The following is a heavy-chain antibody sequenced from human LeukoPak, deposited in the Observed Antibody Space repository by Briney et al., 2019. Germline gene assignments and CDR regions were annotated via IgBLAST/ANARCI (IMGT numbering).Heavy chain of an antibody. CDR1: GFTFRNYA. CDR2: ISGSGGST. J-gene: IGHJ4*02. Sequence: GGSLRLSCSASGFTFRNYAMYWVRQAPGEGLEWVSGISGSGGSTYYADSVKGRFTISRDNLKNTLYVQMNSLRAEDTAVYYCAKWHYDFWSGYDTGVDYWGQGTLVTVSS. D-gene: IGHD3-3*01. V-gene: IGHV3-23*01. CDR3: AKWHYDFWSGYDTGVDY.